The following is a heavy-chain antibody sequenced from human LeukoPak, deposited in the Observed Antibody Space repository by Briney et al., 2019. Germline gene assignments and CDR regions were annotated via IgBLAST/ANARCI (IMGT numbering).Heavy chain of an antibody. J-gene: IGHJ4*02. CDR2: ISSTGDNT. CDR1: AFTFSDNA. D-gene: IGHD5-12*01. V-gene: IGHV3-23*01. Sequence: GGSLRLSCAASAFTFSDNAMSWVRQAPGKGLEWVSAISSTGDNTYYADSGKGRFTISRDNSHNTLYLQMSSLRAEDTAIYYCAKERGGYNGYFEYWGQGTLVTVSS. CDR3: AKERGGYNGYFEY.